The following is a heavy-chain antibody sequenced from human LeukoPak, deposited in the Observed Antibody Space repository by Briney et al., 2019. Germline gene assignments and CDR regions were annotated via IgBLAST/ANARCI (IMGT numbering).Heavy chain of an antibody. CDR1: GFTFSTYT. Sequence: GGSLRLSCAASGFTFSTYTMNWVRQAPGKGLEWVSSISSSSSYIYYADSVKGRFTISRDNAKNSLYLQMSSLRAEDTAVYYCARDGPYGDYDYWGQGTLVTVSS. V-gene: IGHV3-21*01. D-gene: IGHD4-17*01. J-gene: IGHJ4*02. CDR2: ISSSSSYI. CDR3: ARDGPYGDYDY.